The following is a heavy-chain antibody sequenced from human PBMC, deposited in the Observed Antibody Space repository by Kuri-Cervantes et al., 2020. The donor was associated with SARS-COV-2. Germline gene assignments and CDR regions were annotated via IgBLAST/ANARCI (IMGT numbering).Heavy chain of an antibody. CDR2: ISSSSSTI. D-gene: IGHD3-3*01. V-gene: IGHV3-48*02. CDR3: ARTYDFWSGYSSALIDY. CDR1: GFTFSSYS. J-gene: IGHJ4*02. Sequence: GGSLRLSCAASGFTFSSYSMNWVRQAPGKGLEWVSYISSSSSTIYYADSVKGRFTISRDNAKNSLYLQMNSLRDEDTAVYYCARTYDFWSGYSSALIDYWGQGTLVTVSS.